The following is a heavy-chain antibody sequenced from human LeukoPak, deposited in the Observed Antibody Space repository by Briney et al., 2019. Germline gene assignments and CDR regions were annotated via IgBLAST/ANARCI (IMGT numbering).Heavy chain of an antibody. V-gene: IGHV3-74*01. CDR3: ARLCIVGTKSAFDI. Sequence: GGSLRLSCAASGFTFSNYWMHWVRQAPGKGLVWVSRINSDGRSTNYADSVKGRFTISRDNAKNTLYLQMNSLRAEDTAVYYCARLCIVGTKSAFDIWGQGTMVTVSS. CDR2: INSDGRST. CDR1: GFTFSNYW. J-gene: IGHJ3*02. D-gene: IGHD1-26*01.